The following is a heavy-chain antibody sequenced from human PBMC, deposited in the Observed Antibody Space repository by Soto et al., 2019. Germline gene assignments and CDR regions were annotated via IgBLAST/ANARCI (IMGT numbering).Heavy chain of an antibody. Sequence: GGSLRLSCAASGFTFSGSAIHWVRQASGKGLEWVARIRTKSNGYATTYAASVKGRFTISRDDSKNMAYLQMNGLKTEDTAMYYCSRVEYVASSPIGWGQGTLVTVSS. CDR2: IRTKSNGYAT. CDR1: GFTFSGSA. J-gene: IGHJ4*02. CDR3: SRVEYVASSPIG. D-gene: IGHD6-6*01. V-gene: IGHV3-73*01.